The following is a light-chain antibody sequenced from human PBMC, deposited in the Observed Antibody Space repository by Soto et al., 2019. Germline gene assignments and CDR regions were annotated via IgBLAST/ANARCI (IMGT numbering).Light chain of an antibody. CDR2: EVS. CDR1: SSDVGRYNY. Sequence: QSALTQPASVSGSPGQSITISCTGTSSDVGRYNYVSWYQQHPGKAPKLVIYEVSNRPSGVSNRFSGSKSGNTASLTISGLQAEAEVDYYCSSYTSSTTYVFGTGTKVTVL. V-gene: IGLV2-14*01. J-gene: IGLJ1*01. CDR3: SSYTSSTTYV.